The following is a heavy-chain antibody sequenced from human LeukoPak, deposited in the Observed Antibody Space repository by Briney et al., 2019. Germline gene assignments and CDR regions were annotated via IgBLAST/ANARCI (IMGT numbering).Heavy chain of an antibody. CDR2: INHSGST. Sequence: PSETLSLTCAVYGGSFSGYYWSWIRQPPGKGLEWIGEINHSGSTNYNPSLKSRVTISVDTSKNQFSLKLSSVTAADTAVYYCAREWVGSGSYLSYYFDYWGQGTLVTVSS. CDR1: GGSFSGYY. V-gene: IGHV4-34*01. J-gene: IGHJ4*02. D-gene: IGHD3-10*01. CDR3: AREWVGSGSYLSYYFDY.